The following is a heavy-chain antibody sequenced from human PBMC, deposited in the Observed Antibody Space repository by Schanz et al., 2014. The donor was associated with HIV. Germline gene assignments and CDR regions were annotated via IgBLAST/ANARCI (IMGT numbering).Heavy chain of an antibody. CDR3: ARWGRGCSGGSCYWGYYGMDV. Sequence: QAQLVQSGAEVSEPGASVKVSCKASGYTFTSYDINWVRQAPGQGLEWMGWISAYKGNTNYAQKLQGRVTMTTDTSTNTAYMELRRLRSDDTAVYYCARWGRGCSGGSCYWGYYGMDVWGQGTTVTVSS. CDR2: ISAYKGNT. CDR1: GYTFTSYD. D-gene: IGHD2-15*01. J-gene: IGHJ6*02. V-gene: IGHV1-18*01.